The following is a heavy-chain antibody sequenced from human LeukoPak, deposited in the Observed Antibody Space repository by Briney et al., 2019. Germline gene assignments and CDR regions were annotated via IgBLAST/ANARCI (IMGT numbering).Heavy chain of an antibody. J-gene: IGHJ4*02. CDR1: GGSFSGYY. Sequence: PSETLSLTCAVYGGSFSGYYWSWIRQPPGKGLEWIGEINHSGSTNYNPSLKSRVTISVDTSKNQFSLKLSSVTAADTAVYYCARVGGYSYGYADYWGQGTLVTVSS. CDR3: ARVGGYSYGYADY. D-gene: IGHD5-18*01. CDR2: INHSGST. V-gene: IGHV4-34*01.